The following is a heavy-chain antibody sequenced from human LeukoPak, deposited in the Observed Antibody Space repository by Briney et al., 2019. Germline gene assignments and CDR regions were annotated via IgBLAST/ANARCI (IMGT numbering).Heavy chain of an antibody. J-gene: IGHJ4*02. CDR3: ARLSGGQFDY. D-gene: IGHD2-8*02. CDR1: GGSISSSSYY. Sequence: SETLSLTCTVSGGSISSSSYYWGWISQPPGKGLEWIGSIYYSGSTYYNPSLKSRVTISVDTSKNQFSLKLSSVTAADTAVYYCARLSGGQFDYWGQGTLVTVSS. V-gene: IGHV4-39*01. CDR2: IYYSGST.